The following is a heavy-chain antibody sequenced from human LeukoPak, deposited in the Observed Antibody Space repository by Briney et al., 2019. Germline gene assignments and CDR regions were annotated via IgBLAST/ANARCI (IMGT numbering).Heavy chain of an antibody. CDR1: GYTFTSYY. J-gene: IGHJ4*02. V-gene: IGHV1-2*06. CDR3: ARGNYDSSGRHFDY. CDR2: INPNSGGT. Sequence: ASVKVSCKASGYTFTSYYMHWVRQAPGQGLEWMGRINPNSGGTNYAQKFQGRVTMTRDTSISTAYMELSRLRSDDTAVYYCARGNYDSSGRHFDYWGQGTLVTVSS. D-gene: IGHD3-22*01.